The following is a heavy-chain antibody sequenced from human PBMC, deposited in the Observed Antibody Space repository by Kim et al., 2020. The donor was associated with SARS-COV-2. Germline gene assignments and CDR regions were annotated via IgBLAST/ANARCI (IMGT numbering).Heavy chain of an antibody. D-gene: IGHD3-22*01. CDR1: GYTFTSYG. Sequence: ASVKVSCKASGYTFTSYGISWVRQAPGQGLEWMGWISAYNGNTNYAQKLQGRVTMTTDTSTSTAYMELRSLRSDDTAVYYCARTIATPYYYDSSGYYGGGPFDYWGQGTLVTVSS. J-gene: IGHJ4*02. V-gene: IGHV1-18*01. CDR2: ISAYNGNT. CDR3: ARTIATPYYYDSSGYYGGGPFDY.